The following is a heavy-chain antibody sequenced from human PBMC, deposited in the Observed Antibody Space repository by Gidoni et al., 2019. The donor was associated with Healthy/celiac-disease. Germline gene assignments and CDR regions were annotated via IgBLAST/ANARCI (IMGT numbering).Heavy chain of an antibody. D-gene: IGHD3-16*01. CDR3: ARGMDLAAPFGEVVDY. Sequence: EVQLVESGGGLVKPGGSLRLSCAASGFTFSSYSMNWVRQAPGKGLEWVSSISSSSIYIYYAESVKGRFTISRDNAKNSLYLQMNSLRAEDTAVYYCARGMDLAAPFGEVVDYWGQGTLVTVSS. CDR1: GFTFSSYS. J-gene: IGHJ4*02. V-gene: IGHV3-21*01. CDR2: ISSSSIYI.